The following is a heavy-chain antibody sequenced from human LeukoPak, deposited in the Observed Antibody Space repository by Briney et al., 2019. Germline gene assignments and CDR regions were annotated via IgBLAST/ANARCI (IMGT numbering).Heavy chain of an antibody. V-gene: IGHV3-66*01. CDR2: IYSGGST. D-gene: IGHD3-22*01. CDR1: GFTVSSNY. Sequence: GGSLRLSCAASGFTVSSNYMSWVRQAPGKGLEWVSVIYSGGSTYYADSAKGRFTISRDNSKNTLYLQMNSLRAEDTAVYYCARDLYYYDSSGYWSGMDVWGQGTTVTVSS. CDR3: ARDLYYYDSSGYWSGMDV. J-gene: IGHJ6*02.